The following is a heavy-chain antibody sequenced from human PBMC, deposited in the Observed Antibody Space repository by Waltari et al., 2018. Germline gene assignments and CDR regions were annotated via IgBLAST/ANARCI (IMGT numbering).Heavy chain of an antibody. CDR2: ISSSGSTK. CDR1: GFGFSCDE. D-gene: IGHD2-15*01. CDR3: ARVRVVMGEGVY. V-gene: IGHV3-48*03. J-gene: IGHJ4*02. Sequence: EVRLVASGGNLVERGGSRRLCWAAPGFGFSCDEMTWVRQAPGRGMEWVSYISSSGSTKYYADSVKGRFTISRDNAKNSLYLQMNSLRADDTAVYYCARVRVVMGEGVYWGQGTLVTVSS.